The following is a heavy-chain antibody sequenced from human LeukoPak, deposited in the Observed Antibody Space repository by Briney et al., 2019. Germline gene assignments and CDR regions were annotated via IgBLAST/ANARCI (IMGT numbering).Heavy chain of an antibody. D-gene: IGHD2-2*01. V-gene: IGHV3-30*02. CDR1: GFTFSSYW. Sequence: PGGSLRLSCAASGFTFSSYWMHWVRQAPGKGLEWVAFIRYDGSNKYYADSVKGRFTISRDNSKNTLYLQMNSLRAEDTAVYYCAKDSSPVVPAALFDYWGQGTLVTVSS. CDR3: AKDSSPVVPAALFDY. J-gene: IGHJ4*02. CDR2: IRYDGSNK.